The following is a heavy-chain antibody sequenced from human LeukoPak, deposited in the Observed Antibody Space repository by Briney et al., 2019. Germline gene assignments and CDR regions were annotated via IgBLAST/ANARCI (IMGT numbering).Heavy chain of an antibody. J-gene: IGHJ4*02. CDR3: ARGHGQ. CDR2: IYTGGST. V-gene: IGHV3-66*01. CDR1: GFSVSSYY. Sequence: GGSLRLSCAASGFSVSSYYMSWVRQAPGKGLEWVSIIYTGGSTDYADSVKGRFTISRDNSQNTIYLQMNSLRAEDTAVYYCARGHGQWGQGTLVTVSS.